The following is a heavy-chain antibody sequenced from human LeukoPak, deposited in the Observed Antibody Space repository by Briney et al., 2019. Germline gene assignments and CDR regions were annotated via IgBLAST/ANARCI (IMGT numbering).Heavy chain of an antibody. CDR3: ARTTVTTGPYWYFDL. D-gene: IGHD4-17*01. CDR1: GFTFSRYD. J-gene: IGHJ2*01. Sequence: GGSLRLPCAASGFTFSRYDMHWVRQAAGKGLEWVSAITIAGDTYYPGSVKGRFTISRENAKNSLYLQMNSLRAGDTAVYYCARTTVTTGPYWYFDLWGRGTLVTVSS. CDR2: ITIAGDT. V-gene: IGHV3-13*01.